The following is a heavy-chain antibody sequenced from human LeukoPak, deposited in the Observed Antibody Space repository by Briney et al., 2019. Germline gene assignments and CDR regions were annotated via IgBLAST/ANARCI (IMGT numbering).Heavy chain of an antibody. J-gene: IGHJ4*02. CDR1: GGTFSSYA. CDR2: INPNSGGT. Sequence: ASVKVSCKASGGTFSSYAISWVRQAPGQGLEWMGWINPNSGGTNYAQKFQGRVTMTRDTSISTAYMELSRLRSDDTAVYYCARGNYYYDSSGHFDYWGQGTLVTVSS. CDR3: ARGNYYYDSSGHFDY. V-gene: IGHV1-2*02. D-gene: IGHD3-22*01.